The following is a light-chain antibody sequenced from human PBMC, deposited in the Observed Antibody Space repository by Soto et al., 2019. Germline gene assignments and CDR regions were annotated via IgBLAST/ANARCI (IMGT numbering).Light chain of an antibody. J-gene: IGKJ2*01. CDR2: KAS. Sequence: DIHMDQSPSALSASVGDRVTITCRASQDVSHWLAWYQQKPGQAPKLVIYKASSLESGVPSRFSGRGSGTEFTLTIRDLQPDDFATYYCQHYDNYPYTFGQGTSLEIK. CDR3: QHYDNYPYT. V-gene: IGKV1-5*03. CDR1: QDVSHW.